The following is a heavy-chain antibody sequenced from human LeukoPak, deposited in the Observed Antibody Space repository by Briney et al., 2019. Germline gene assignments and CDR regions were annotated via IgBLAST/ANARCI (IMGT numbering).Heavy chain of an antibody. V-gene: IGHV3-21*01. CDR1: GFTSSSYS. J-gene: IGHJ6*03. CDR2: ISSSSSYI. Sequence: GSLRLSCAASGFTSSSYSMNWVRQARGKGLEWGSSISSSSSYIYYADSVNGRFTNSRDNAKNSLYLQMNSLRAEDTAVYYCARDKVAGIVPAAPNTYYYYMDVWGKGTTVTVSS. CDR3: ARDKVAGIVPAAPNTYYYYMDV. D-gene: IGHD2-2*01.